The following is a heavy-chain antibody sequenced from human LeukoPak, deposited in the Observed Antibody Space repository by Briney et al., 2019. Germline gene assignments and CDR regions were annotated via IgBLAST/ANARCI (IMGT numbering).Heavy chain of an antibody. Sequence: GGSLRLSCAASGFTFSSFGMHWVRQAPGKGLEWVAVISYDGSNKYYADSVKGRFTISRDNSKNTLYLQMNSLRAEDTAVYYCARDSTDFILTLDYWGQGTLVTVSS. CDR3: ARDSTDFILTLDY. CDR2: ISYDGSNK. CDR1: GFTFSSFG. D-gene: IGHD3-9*01. V-gene: IGHV3-30*03. J-gene: IGHJ4*02.